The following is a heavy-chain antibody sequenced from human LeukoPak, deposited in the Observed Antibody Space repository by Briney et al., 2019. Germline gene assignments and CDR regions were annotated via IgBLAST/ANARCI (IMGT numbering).Heavy chain of an antibody. CDR2: INPNSGGT. D-gene: IGHD4-17*01. Sequence: ASVKVSCKASGYTFTGYYMHWVRQAPGQGLEWMGWINPNSGGTNYAQKFQGRVTMTRDTSISTAYMELSRLRFDDTAVYYCARDHWLGVTTYYFDYWGQGTLVTVSS. CDR1: GYTFTGYY. V-gene: IGHV1-2*02. J-gene: IGHJ4*02. CDR3: ARDHWLGVTTYYFDY.